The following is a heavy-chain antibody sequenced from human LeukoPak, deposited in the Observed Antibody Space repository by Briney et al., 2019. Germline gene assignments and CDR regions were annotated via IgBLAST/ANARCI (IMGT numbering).Heavy chain of an antibody. CDR1: GFTFSSYG. J-gene: IGHJ4*02. CDR2: ISYDGSNK. CDR3: ARGVRIAVAGYIDY. D-gene: IGHD6-19*01. V-gene: IGHV3-30*03. Sequence: PGRSLRLSCAASGFTFSSYGMHWVRQAPGKGLEWVAVISYDGSNKYYADSVKGRFTISRDNSKNTLYLQMNSLRAEDTAVYYCARGVRIAVAGYIDYWGQGTLVTVSS.